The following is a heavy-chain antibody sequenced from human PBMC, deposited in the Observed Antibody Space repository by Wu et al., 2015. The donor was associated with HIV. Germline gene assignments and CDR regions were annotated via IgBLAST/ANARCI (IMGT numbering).Heavy chain of an antibody. V-gene: IGHV1-8*03. D-gene: IGHD3-10*01. CDR2: MNPNSGNT. CDR1: GYTFTSYD. J-gene: IGHJ6*03. CDR3: ARAPYYGSGSYGPYYYYYMDV. Sequence: VQSGAEVKKPGASVKVSCKASGYTFTSYDINWVRQATGQGLEWMGWMNPNSGNTGYAQKFQGRVTITRNTSISTAYMELSSLRSEDTAVYYCARAPYYGSGSYGPYYYYYMDVWGKGTTVTVSS.